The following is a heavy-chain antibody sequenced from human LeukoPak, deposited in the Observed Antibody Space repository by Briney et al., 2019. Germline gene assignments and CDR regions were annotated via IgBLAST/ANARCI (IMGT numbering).Heavy chain of an antibody. CDR2: INHSRST. CDR1: GGSFSGYY. CDR3: TRVQLENNYVPWFDL. D-gene: IGHD1-1*01. Sequence: SEALSLTCAVHGGSFSGYYWSWIRQPPGKGLEWIGEINHSRSTNYNPSLKSRVTISVAKSKNQFSLKLSSVTAADRTGYYFTRVQLENNYVPWFDLWGQGTLVSVSS. J-gene: IGHJ5*02. V-gene: IGHV4-34*01.